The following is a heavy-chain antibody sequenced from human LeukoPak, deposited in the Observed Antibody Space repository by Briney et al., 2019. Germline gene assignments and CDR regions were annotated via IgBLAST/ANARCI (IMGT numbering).Heavy chain of an antibody. J-gene: IGHJ4*02. Sequence: GASVKVSCKASGYTFTSYGISWVRQAPGQGLEWMGWISAYNGNTNYAQKLQGRVTMTTDTSTSTAYMELRSLRSDDTAVYYCARDASSGWYAGGTFDYWGQGTLVTVSS. V-gene: IGHV1-18*01. CDR2: ISAYNGNT. CDR3: ARDASSGWYAGGTFDY. CDR1: GYTFTSYG. D-gene: IGHD6-19*01.